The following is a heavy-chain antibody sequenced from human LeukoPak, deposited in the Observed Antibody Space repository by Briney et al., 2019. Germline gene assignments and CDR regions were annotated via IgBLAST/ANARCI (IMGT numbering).Heavy chain of an antibody. D-gene: IGHD3-10*01. V-gene: IGHV4-59*01. Sequence: ETLSLTCTVSGGSISSYYWIWIRQPPGKGLEGIGYIYYTGSTNHNPSLKSRVTISVDTSKNQFSLKLSSVTAADTAIYYCARGGYYGSGNDFRFDPWGQGTLVTVSS. CDR1: GGSISSYY. CDR3: ARGGYYGSGNDFRFDP. J-gene: IGHJ5*02. CDR2: IYYTGST.